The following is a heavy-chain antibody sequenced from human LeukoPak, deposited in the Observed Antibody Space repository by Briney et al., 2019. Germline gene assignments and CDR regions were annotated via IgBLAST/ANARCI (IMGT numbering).Heavy chain of an antibody. CDR2: INSGGST. CDR1: GFTVSSNY. D-gene: IGHD6-19*01. V-gene: IGHV3-66*01. J-gene: IGHJ4*02. CDR3: SGGGFLRLKDGSGWLLDY. Sequence: GGSLRLSCAASGFTVSSNYMSWVRQAPGKGLEWVSVINSGGSTDYADSEKDRFTISVANSKTRLSLQIHMRSADDAAVYYYSGGGFLRLKDGSGWLLDYWGQGTLVTVSS.